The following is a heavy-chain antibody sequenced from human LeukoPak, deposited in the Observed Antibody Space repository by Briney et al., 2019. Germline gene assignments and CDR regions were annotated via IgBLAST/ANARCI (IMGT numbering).Heavy chain of an antibody. CDR3: ARAPFGWFDP. D-gene: IGHD3-3*01. V-gene: IGHV4-39*07. Sequence: SETLSLTCTVSGGSISSSSYYWGWIRLPPGQGLEWIGSMYLSGSTYYNPSLKSRVTISVDTSQNQFSLKLSSVTAADTAVYYCARAPFGWFDPWGQGTLVTVSS. J-gene: IGHJ5*02. CDR2: MYLSGST. CDR1: GGSISSSSYY.